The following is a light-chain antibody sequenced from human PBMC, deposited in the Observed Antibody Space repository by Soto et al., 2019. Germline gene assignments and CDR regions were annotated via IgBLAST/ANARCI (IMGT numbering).Light chain of an antibody. V-gene: IGLV2-14*01. CDR3: SSYTTRSSYV. CDR1: SSDVGGYDY. CDR2: EVS. J-gene: IGLJ1*01. Sequence: QSVLTQPASVSGSPGQSITMSCTGTSSDVGGYDYVSWYQQHPGEVPKLIIFEVSSRPAWISNRFSASKSGNTASLTISGLQAEDEADYYCSSYTTRSSYVFGNGNKVTV.